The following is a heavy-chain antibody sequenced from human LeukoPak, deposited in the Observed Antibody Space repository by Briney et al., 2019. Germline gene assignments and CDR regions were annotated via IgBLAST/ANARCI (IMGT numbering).Heavy chain of an antibody. CDR1: GASITGHY. Sequence: SETLSLTCTVSGASITGHYLTWIRQPPGNGLEWIGYISHIGSTNYNPSLKSRVTISVDTSKNQFSLKPTSVTAADTALYYCARDRISINALDMWGQGTMVTVSS. V-gene: IGHV4-59*11. CDR3: ARDRISINALDM. CDR2: ISHIGST. D-gene: IGHD1-14*01. J-gene: IGHJ3*02.